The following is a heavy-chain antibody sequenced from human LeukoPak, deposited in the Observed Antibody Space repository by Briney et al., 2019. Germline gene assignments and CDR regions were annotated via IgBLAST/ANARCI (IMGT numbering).Heavy chain of an antibody. D-gene: IGHD3/OR15-3a*01. CDR1: GFTFSHYA. CDR2: ISYDGSEQ. Sequence: GESLRLSCAASGFTFSHYAMYWVRQAPGKGLEWVALISYDGSEQHYADSVKGRFTISRDSPKNTLYLQMNTLRPEDTAVYYCARERTGFYAEYWGQGTLVTVSS. V-gene: IGHV3-30*04. J-gene: IGHJ4*02. CDR3: ARERTGFYAEY.